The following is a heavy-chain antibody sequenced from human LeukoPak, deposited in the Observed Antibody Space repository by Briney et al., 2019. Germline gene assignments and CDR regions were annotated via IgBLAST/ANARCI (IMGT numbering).Heavy chain of an antibody. CDR2: INPNSGDT. Sequence: GASVKVSCKASGYTFIGYYMHWVRQAPGQGLEWMGWINPNSGDTNYAQKFQDRVTMTRDTSISTAYIELNFLRSDDTAVFYCARGDYYGSPKVVAAWGQGTLVTVSS. D-gene: IGHD3-10*01. J-gene: IGHJ5*02. V-gene: IGHV1-2*02. CDR3: ARGDYYGSPKVVAA. CDR1: GYTFIGYY.